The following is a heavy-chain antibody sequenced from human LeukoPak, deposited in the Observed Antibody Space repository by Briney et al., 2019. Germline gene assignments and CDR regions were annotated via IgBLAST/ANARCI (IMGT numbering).Heavy chain of an antibody. J-gene: IGHJ6*03. CDR2: IYHSGST. D-gene: IGHD3-10*01. Sequence: SETLSLTCAVYGGSFSGYYWSWIRQPPGKGLEWIGEIYHSGSTNYNPSLKSRVTISVDTSKNQFSLKLSSVTAADTAVYYCARLSSGSGGSKHNYYYYMDVWGKGTTVTISS. CDR3: ARLSSGSGGSKHNYYYYMDV. CDR1: GGSFSGYY. V-gene: IGHV4-34*01.